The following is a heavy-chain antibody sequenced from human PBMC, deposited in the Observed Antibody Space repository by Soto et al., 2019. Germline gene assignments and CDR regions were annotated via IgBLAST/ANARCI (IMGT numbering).Heavy chain of an antibody. V-gene: IGHV1-69*13. CDR1: GGTFSSYA. CDR2: IIPIFGTA. J-gene: IGHJ4*02. Sequence: SVKVSCKASGGTFSSYAISWVRQAPGQGLEWMGGIIPIFGTANYAQKFQGRVTITADESTSTAYMELSSLRSEDTAVYYCARGNVYKRYYFDYWGQGTLVTVYS. CDR3: ARGNVYKRYYFDY. D-gene: IGHD1-1*01.